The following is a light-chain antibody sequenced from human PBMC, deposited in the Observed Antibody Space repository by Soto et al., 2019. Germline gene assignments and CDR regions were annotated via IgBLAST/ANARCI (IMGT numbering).Light chain of an antibody. J-gene: IGLJ1*01. CDR2: DVT. CDR3: PSYATSDTLR. V-gene: IGLV2-14*03. Sequence: QSVLTQPASVSGSPGQSITVSCTGTSSDVGAYDYVSWYQQHPGKGPKLLIYDVTRRPSGVSNRFSGSQSGNTASLTISGLLVDHEADYGCPSYATSDTLRLGTRIKVT. CDR1: SSDVGAYDY.